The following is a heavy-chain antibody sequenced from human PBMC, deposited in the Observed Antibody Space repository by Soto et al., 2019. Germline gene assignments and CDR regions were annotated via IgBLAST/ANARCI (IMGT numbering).Heavy chain of an antibody. CDR1: GGSISVYY. Sequence: PSETLSLTCTVSGGSISVYYWSWIRQPAGKGLEWIGRIYTSGSTNYNPSLKSRVTMSGDTSKNQLSLKLRSVTAADTAVDYCAVDYGGNCFDYWGQGTLVTVSS. CDR3: AVDYGGNCFDY. D-gene: IGHD4-17*01. J-gene: IGHJ4*02. V-gene: IGHV4-4*07. CDR2: IYTSGST.